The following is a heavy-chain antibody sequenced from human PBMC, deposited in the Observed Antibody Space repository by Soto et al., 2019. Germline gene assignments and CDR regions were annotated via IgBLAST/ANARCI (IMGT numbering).Heavy chain of an antibody. V-gene: IGHV1-69*13. Sequence: SVKVSCKASGGTFSSYAISWVRQAPGQGLEWMGGIIPIFGTANYAQKFQGRVTITADESTSTAYMELSSLRSEDTAVYYCARAYYYGSGSYYSGAFDIWGQGTMVTVSS. CDR2: IIPIFGTA. J-gene: IGHJ3*02. D-gene: IGHD3-10*01. CDR1: GGTFSSYA. CDR3: ARAYYYGSGSYYSGAFDI.